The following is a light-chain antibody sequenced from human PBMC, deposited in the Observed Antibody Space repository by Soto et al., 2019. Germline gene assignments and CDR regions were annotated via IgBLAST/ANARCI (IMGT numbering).Light chain of an antibody. V-gene: IGKV3-15*01. J-gene: IGKJ2*01. CDR2: GAS. CDR3: QQYHNWPPQYT. CDR1: QTVGSN. Sequence: EIVMTQSPATLSVSPGERATLSCRASQTVGSNIAWYQQKPGQAPRLLIHGASTRATGVSARFSGTGSGTAFTLTISSLQSEDFAVYYCQQYHNWPPQYTFGQGTRLQIK.